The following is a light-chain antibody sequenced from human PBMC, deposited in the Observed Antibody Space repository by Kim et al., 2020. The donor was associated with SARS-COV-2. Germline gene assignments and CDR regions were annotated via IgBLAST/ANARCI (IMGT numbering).Light chain of an antibody. CDR3: HQYQSYPYT. J-gene: IGKJ2*01. CDR1: QSINSW. Sequence: DIQMTQSPSTLSASVGDRVTITCRDSQSINSWLAWYQQQPGTAPKLLIYDASSLQSGVPPRFSGRGSGTEFTLTISSLQPDDFATYYCHQYQSYPYTFGQGTKLEI. V-gene: IGKV1-5*01. CDR2: DAS.